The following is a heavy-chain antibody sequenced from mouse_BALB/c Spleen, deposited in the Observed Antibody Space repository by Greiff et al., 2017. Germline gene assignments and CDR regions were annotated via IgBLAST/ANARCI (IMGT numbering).Heavy chain of an antibody. D-gene: IGHD2-4*01. CDR1: GFTFSSYA. CDR3: ARTSTMITTEFAY. V-gene: IGHV5-6-5*01. CDR2: ISSGGST. Sequence: EVMLVESGGGLVKPGGSLKLSCAASGFTFSSYAMSWVRQTPEKRLEWVASISSGGSTYYPDSVKGRFTISRDNARNILYLQMSSLRSEDTAMYYCARTSTMITTEFAYWGQGTLVTVSA. J-gene: IGHJ3*01.